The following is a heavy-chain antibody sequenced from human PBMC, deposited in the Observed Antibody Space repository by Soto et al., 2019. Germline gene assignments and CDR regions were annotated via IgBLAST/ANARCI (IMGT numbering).Heavy chain of an antibody. D-gene: IGHD2-15*01. CDR1: NFFISNYW. V-gene: IGHV3-7*03. CDR2: IKRDASEK. Sequence: PGGSLRLSXTASNFFISNYWMSWVRQAPGKGLEWVANIKRDASEKHYVDSVKGRFTISRDNAKNSVYLQMNSLRADDTAVYYCTSARSSVEPGGFVEYWGQGTLVTVSS. CDR3: TSARSSVEPGGFVEY. J-gene: IGHJ4*02.